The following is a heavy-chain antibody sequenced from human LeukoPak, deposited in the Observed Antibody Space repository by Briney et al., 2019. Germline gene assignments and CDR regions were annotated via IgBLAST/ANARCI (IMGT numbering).Heavy chain of an antibody. CDR1: GYSFTNYW. CDR2: IYPGDSDT. D-gene: IGHD6-19*01. CDR3: ARQRRSSGWPNDY. J-gene: IGHJ4*02. V-gene: IGHV5-51*01. Sequence: GESLKISCKGSGYSFTNYWIGWVRQMPGKGLEWMGIIYPGDSDTRYSPSFQGQVTISADKSISTAYLQWSSLKASDTAMYYCARQRRSSGWPNDYWGQGTLVTVSS.